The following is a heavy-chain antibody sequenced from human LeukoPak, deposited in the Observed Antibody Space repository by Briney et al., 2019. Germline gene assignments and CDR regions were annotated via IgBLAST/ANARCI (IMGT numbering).Heavy chain of an antibody. CDR2: IKQDGSEK. CDR1: GFTFSSYW. J-gene: IGHJ4*02. D-gene: IGHD5-18*01. CDR3: ARWGPALEFDY. V-gene: IGHV3-7*03. Sequence: GGSLRLSCAASGFTFSSYWMSWVRQAPGKGLEWVANIKQDGSEKYYVDSVKGRFTISRDNSKNTLYLQMNSLRAEDTAVYYCARWGPALEFDYWGQGTLVTVSS.